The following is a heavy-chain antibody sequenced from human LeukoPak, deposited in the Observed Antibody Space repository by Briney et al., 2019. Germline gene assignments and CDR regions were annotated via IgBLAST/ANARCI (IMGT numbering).Heavy chain of an antibody. CDR1: SDSISNSAYH. V-gene: IGHV4-39*01. D-gene: IGHD3-22*01. J-gene: IGHJ1*01. Sequence: PSETLSLTCTDSSDSISNSAYHWGWIRQPPGRGLEWNGTIYYNRGTYYNPSLKSRVTISVDTSKNQFSLKLSSVTAADTAVYYCARLLVGVITTHSGDCWGQGTLVPVSS. CDR2: IYYNRGT. CDR3: ARLLVGVITTHSGDC.